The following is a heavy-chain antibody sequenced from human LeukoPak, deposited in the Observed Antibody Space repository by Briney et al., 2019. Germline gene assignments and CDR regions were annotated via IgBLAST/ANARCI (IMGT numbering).Heavy chain of an antibody. J-gene: IGHJ6*02. CDR3: ARNNGMDV. V-gene: IGHV3-23*01. CDR1: VFAFSNHE. CDR2: IGRSGDKT. Sequence: GSLRLSCTTSVFAFSNHEMTWVRQAPGKGLEWVSHIGRSGDKTYYADSVKGRFTISRDNSKNTVYLQMNSLRAEDTALYHCARNNGMDVWGQGTTVIVSS.